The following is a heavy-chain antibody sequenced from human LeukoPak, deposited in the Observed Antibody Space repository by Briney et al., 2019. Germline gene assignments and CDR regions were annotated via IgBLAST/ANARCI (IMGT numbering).Heavy chain of an antibody. V-gene: IGHV4-39*07. CDR2: IYYSGST. Sequence: SQTLSLTCTVSGGSISRSTYYWGGLRQAPGKGLEWIGTIYYSGSTHYNPSLKSRGTMSEATSKNQFSLKLRAVTAPDTAVYYCARVGFNKIDYWGQGTLWTVSS. CDR3: ARVGFNKIDY. D-gene: IGHD1/OR15-1a*01. CDR1: GGSISRSTYY. J-gene: IGHJ4*02.